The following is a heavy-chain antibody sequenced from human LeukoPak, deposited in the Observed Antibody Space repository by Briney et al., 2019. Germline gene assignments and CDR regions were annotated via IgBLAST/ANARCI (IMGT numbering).Heavy chain of an antibody. CDR2: ISGSGGST. Sequence: GGSLRLSCAASGFIFSTYGMHWVRQAPGKGLEWVSAISGSGGSTYYADSVKGRFTISRDNSKNSLYLQMHSLRAEDMALYYCAKGSSAWNEVFHFDYWGQGTLVTVSS. J-gene: IGHJ4*02. D-gene: IGHD6-19*01. CDR1: GFIFSTYG. V-gene: IGHV3-23*01. CDR3: AKGSSAWNEVFHFDY.